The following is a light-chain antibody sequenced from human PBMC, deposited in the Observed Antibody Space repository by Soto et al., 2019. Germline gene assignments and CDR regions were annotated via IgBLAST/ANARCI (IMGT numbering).Light chain of an antibody. CDR2: GAS. J-gene: IGKJ1*01. CDR1: RGVSANY. Sequence: ENLLTQSPGTLSLSPGEGATLSCRASRGVSANYLAWYQQKPGQAPTLLIYGASIRAAGIPDRFSGSGSGTDFTLTIRRLEPEDFAVYYCQQYGSSLWTFGQGTKVDIK. V-gene: IGKV3-20*01. CDR3: QQYGSSLWT.